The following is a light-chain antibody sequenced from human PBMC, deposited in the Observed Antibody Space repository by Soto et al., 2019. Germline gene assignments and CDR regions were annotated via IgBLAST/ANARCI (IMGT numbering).Light chain of an antibody. Sequence: QSALTQPASVSGSPGQSITISCTGTSSDVGAYNYVSWYQQHPGKAPKLMIYDVNIRPSGVSNRFSGSKSGNTASLTISGLQAEDEADYYCTSWTTSTTMKFGGGTMVTVL. V-gene: IGLV2-14*01. CDR2: DVN. J-gene: IGLJ2*01. CDR3: TSWTTSTTMK. CDR1: SSDVGAYNY.